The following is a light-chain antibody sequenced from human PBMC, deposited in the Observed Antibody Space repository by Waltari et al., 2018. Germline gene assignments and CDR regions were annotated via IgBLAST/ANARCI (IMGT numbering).Light chain of an antibody. CDR3: HSRDSSGDVV. Sequence: SSELTQDPAVSVALGQTVRITCQGDSLRTYYVSWFHQKPGKAPALVIYGKNNRPPGIPHRFSACSSGSTASLTIIGAQAEDEADYYCHSRDSSGDVVIGGGTKLTVV. V-gene: IGLV3-19*01. CDR1: SLRTYY. CDR2: GKN. J-gene: IGLJ2*01.